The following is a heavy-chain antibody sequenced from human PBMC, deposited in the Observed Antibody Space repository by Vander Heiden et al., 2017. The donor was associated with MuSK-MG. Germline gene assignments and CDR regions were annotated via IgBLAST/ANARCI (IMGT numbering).Heavy chain of an antibody. CDR1: GLAVSSDG. D-gene: IGHD1-1*01. J-gene: IGHJ5*02. CDR3: ARGLDRFDP. V-gene: IGHV3-33*01. Sequence: QVQLVESGGGVVQPGRSLSLCCAASGLAVSSDGMHWVVQAPGKGLEWVAGIWYDGSNQYYADSVKGRFTISRDNSKNPLYLQMNSLRAEDTAVYYCARGLDRFDPWGQGTLVTVSS. CDR2: IWYDGSNQ.